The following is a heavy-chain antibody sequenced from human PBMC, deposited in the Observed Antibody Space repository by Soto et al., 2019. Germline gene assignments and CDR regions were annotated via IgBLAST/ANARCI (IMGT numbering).Heavy chain of an antibody. CDR2: IYYSGST. Sequence: SETLSLTCTVSGGSISSYYWSWIRQPPGKGLEWIGYIYYSGSTNYNPSLKSRVTISVDTSKNQFSLKLSSVTAADTAVYYCARVMARSSIQFDYWGQGTLVTVSS. V-gene: IGHV4-59*01. CDR1: GGSISSYY. D-gene: IGHD6-6*01. J-gene: IGHJ4*02. CDR3: ARVMARSSIQFDY.